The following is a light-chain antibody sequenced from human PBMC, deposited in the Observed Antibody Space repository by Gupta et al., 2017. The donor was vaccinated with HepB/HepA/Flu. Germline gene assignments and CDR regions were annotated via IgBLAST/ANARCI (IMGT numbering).Light chain of an antibody. CDR2: QDD. CDR3: QTWDSETGV. V-gene: IGLV3-1*01. CDR1: KLGDKY. Sequence: SYDLTRPLSLSVSPGQTASITCTGDKLGDKYISWYQQRPGQSPRLVLYQDDRRHSGTPDRFSGSNSGNKATLTITGTQAVDETEYYCQTWDSETGVFGGGTKLTV. J-gene: IGLJ3*02.